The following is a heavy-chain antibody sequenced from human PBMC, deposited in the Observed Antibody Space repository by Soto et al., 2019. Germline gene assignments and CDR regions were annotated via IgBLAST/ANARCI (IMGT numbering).Heavy chain of an antibody. V-gene: IGHV1-69*01. J-gene: IGHJ5*02. CDR3: VRGKTREMATFVRDKWFDP. Sequence: QVQLVQSGAEVKKPGSSVKVSCKASGGTFNNYAINWVRPAPGQGLEWMGGIIPIFGTSNYAQKVQGRVTTTADESTRKADMELSSLRSDDTGVYYCVRGKTREMATFVRDKWFDPWGQGTLVTVSS. CDR1: GGTFNNYA. CDR2: IIPIFGTS. D-gene: IGHD1-1*01.